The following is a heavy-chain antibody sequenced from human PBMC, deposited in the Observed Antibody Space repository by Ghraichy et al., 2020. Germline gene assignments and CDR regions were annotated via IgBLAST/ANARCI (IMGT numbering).Heavy chain of an antibody. CDR1: GGSVSSGSYY. CDR2: IYYSGST. Sequence: SETLSLTCTVSGGSVSSGSYYWSWIRQPPGKGLEWIGYIYYSGSTNYNPSLKSRVTISVDTSKNQFSLKLSSVTAADTAVYYCARWWEPRGYSGYAPGYWGQGTLVTVSS. V-gene: IGHV4-61*01. CDR3: ARWWEPRGYSGYAPGY. D-gene: IGHD5-12*01. J-gene: IGHJ4*02.